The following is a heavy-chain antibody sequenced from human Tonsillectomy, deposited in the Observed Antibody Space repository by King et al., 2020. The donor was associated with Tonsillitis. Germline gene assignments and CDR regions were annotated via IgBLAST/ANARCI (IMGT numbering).Heavy chain of an antibody. CDR1: GFSLTTRGVG. CDR3: AHQRSENGAGCFRYLEDAFDI. D-gene: IGHD3-16*02. V-gene: IGHV2-5*02. Sequence: ITLKESGPTLLKPTQTLTLTCTFSGFSLTTRGVGVAWVRQPPGTGPACLAVIYWDDDKRYSPSLTGRLTIPKDTSKTQVVLIMTNVDPVDTATYVCAHQRSENGAGCFRYLEDAFDIWGQGTMVTVSS. J-gene: IGHJ3*02. CDR2: IYWDDDK.